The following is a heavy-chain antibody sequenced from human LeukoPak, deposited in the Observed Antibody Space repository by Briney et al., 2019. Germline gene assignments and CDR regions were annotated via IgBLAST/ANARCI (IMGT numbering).Heavy chain of an antibody. V-gene: IGHV3-30*04. CDR3: ARDQRITMVRGVISTRPFDY. CDR2: ISYDGSNK. J-gene: IGHJ4*02. D-gene: IGHD3-10*01. CDR1: GFTFSSYA. Sequence: PGGSLRLSCAASGFTFSSYAMHWVRQAPGKGLERVAVISYDGSNKYYADSVKGRFTISRDNSKNTLYLQMNSLRAEDKAVYYCARDQRITMVRGVISTRPFDYWGQGTLVTVSS.